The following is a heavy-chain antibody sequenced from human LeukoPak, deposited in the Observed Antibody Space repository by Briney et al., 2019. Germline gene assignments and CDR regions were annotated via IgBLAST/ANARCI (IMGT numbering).Heavy chain of an antibody. Sequence: GGSLRLSCAASGFTFSSYAMSWVRQAPGKGLEWVSAISGSGGSTYHADSVKGRFTISRDNSKNTLYLQMNSLRAEDTAVYYCAKDLDRYSGSYLGAFDIWGQGTMVTVSS. CDR1: GFTFSSYA. V-gene: IGHV3-23*01. CDR3: AKDLDRYSGSYLGAFDI. D-gene: IGHD1-26*01. CDR2: ISGSGGST. J-gene: IGHJ3*02.